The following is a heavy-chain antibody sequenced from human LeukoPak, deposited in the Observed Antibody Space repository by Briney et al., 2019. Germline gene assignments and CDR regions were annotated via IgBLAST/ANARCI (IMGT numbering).Heavy chain of an antibody. V-gene: IGHV3-7*01. CDR1: GFTFSSYW. CDR3: ARGVYGDYPLEGSYYFDF. D-gene: IGHD4-17*01. Sequence: GGSLRLSCVASGFTFSSYWMSWVRQAPGKGLEWVANINQDGSEKYDVDSAKGRFTISRDNAKNSLYLQMNSLRAEDTAVYFCARGVYGDYPLEGSYYFDFWGQGTLVTVSS. CDR2: INQDGSEK. J-gene: IGHJ4*02.